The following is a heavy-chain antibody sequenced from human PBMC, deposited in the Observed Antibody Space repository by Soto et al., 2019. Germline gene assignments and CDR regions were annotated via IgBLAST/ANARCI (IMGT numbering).Heavy chain of an antibody. Sequence: QVQLVQSGAEVKKPGASVKVSCKASGYTFTSYGISWVRQAPGQGLEWMGWISAYNGNTNYAQKLQGRATMTTDTSTRTAYMELRSLSSDATAVYYWARDFKSIAARPNWFDPWGQGTLVTVSS. CDR2: ISAYNGNT. CDR1: GYTFTSYG. CDR3: ARDFKSIAARPNWFDP. J-gene: IGHJ5*02. V-gene: IGHV1-18*01. D-gene: IGHD6-6*01.